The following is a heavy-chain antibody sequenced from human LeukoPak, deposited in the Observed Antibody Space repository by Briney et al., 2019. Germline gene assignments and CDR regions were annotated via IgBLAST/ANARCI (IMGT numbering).Heavy chain of an antibody. J-gene: IGHJ5*02. V-gene: IGHV3-21*04. D-gene: IGHD5-12*01. CDR2: ITSSSSYI. Sequence: GGSLRLSCAASGFTFSTYNMNWVRQAPGKGLEWVSSITSSSSYIYYADSVKGRFTISRDNAKNSLYLQMNSLRAEDTAVYYCARGPVDSLNWFDPWGQGTLVTVFS. CDR3: ARGPVDSLNWFDP. CDR1: GFTFSTYN.